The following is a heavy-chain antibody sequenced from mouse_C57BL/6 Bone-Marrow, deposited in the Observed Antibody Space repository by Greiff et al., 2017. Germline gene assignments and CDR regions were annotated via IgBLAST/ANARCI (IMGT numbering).Heavy chain of an antibody. CDR2: IDPSDSYT. CDR3: ARDYGSSYNWYFDV. Sequence: VQLQQPGAELVMPGASVKLSCKASGYTFTSYWMHWVKQRPGQGLEWIGEIDPSDSYTNYNQKFKGKSTLTVDKSSSTAYMQLSSLTSEDSAVYYCARDYGSSYNWYFDVWGTGTLVTVS. D-gene: IGHD1-1*01. V-gene: IGHV1-69*01. CDR1: GYTFTSYW. J-gene: IGHJ1*03.